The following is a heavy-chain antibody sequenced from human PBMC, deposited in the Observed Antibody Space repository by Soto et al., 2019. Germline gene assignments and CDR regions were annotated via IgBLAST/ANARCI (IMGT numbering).Heavy chain of an antibody. CDR3: TTDSRTTLPEIRFDY. Sequence: GGSLRLSCAASGFPFNNAWINWVRQVPGKGREWVGRVKSKAEGGSGDYAAPVKGRFVVSRDDSKDIVYLQMNSLKIEDTGVYYCTTDSRTTLPEIRFDYWGHGTQVTVSS. V-gene: IGHV3-15*07. CDR1: GFPFNNAW. CDR2: VKSKAEGGSG. J-gene: IGHJ4*01. D-gene: IGHD1-26*01.